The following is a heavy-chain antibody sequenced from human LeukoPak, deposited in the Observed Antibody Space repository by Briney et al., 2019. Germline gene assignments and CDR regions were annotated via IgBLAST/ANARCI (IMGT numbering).Heavy chain of an antibody. CDR3: AKIWGSYRSPFDY. CDR2: IRYDGSNK. V-gene: IGHV3-30*02. Sequence: PGGSLRLSCAASGFTFSSYGMHWVRQAPGKGLEWVAFIRYDGSNKYYADSVKGRFTISRDNSKNTLYLQMNSLRAEDTAVYYCAKIWGSYRSPFDYWGQGTLVTVSS. CDR1: GFTFSSYG. J-gene: IGHJ4*02. D-gene: IGHD3-16*02.